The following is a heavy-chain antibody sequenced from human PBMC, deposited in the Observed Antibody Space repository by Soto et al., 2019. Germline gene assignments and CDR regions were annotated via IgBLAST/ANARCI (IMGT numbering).Heavy chain of an antibody. Sequence: GGSLRLSCAASGFTVSNNYVSWVRQAPGKGLEWVSLIYSGGGTYYADSVKGRFTISRDNSKNTVYLQMNGLRAEDTAMYYCTRGKAHDFSWGQGTLVTVSS. CDR1: GFTVSNNY. D-gene: IGHD1-1*01. V-gene: IGHV3-53*01. J-gene: IGHJ5*02. CDR2: IYSGGGT. CDR3: TRGKAHDFS.